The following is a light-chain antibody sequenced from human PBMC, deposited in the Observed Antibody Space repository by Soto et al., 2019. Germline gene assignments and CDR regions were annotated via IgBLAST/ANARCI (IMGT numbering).Light chain of an antibody. Sequence: EIVLTQSPGTLSLSPGERATLSCRASQSVSSSYLAWYQQKHGQAPRLLIYGASSRATGIPDRFRGSGSGTDFTLTISRLEPEDFAVYYCQQYGSSPPLTFGGGTKVEIK. CDR3: QQYGSSPPLT. J-gene: IGKJ4*01. CDR2: GAS. V-gene: IGKV3-20*01. CDR1: QSVSSSY.